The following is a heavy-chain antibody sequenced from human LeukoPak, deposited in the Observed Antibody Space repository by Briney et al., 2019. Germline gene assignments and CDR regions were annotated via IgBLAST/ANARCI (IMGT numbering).Heavy chain of an antibody. CDR3: ARDTSGYGSGSYSY. CDR1: GGTFISYA. J-gene: IGHJ4*02. D-gene: IGHD3-10*01. Sequence: GASVKVSCKASGGTFISYAISWVRQAPGQGLEWMGGIIPIFGTANYAQKFQGRVTITADESTSTAYMELSSLRSEDTAVYYCARDTSGYGSGSYSYWGQGTLVTVSS. CDR2: IIPIFGTA. V-gene: IGHV1-69*13.